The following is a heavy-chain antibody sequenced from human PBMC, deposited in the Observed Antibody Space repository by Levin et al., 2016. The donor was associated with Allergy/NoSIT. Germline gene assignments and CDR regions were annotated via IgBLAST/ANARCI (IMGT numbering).Heavy chain of an antibody. Sequence: GESLKISCAASGFTFSSYGMHWVRQAPGKGLEWVTLIAYDGGFKYYADSVKGRFTISRDNSKNTVFLQMNSLRPEDTAVYYCAKGWEPFTNFGHYGMDVWGQGTTVTVSS. CDR2: IAYDGGFK. V-gene: IGHV3-30*18. D-gene: IGHD1-26*01. CDR3: AKGWEPFTNFGHYGMDV. J-gene: IGHJ6*02. CDR1: GFTFSSYG.